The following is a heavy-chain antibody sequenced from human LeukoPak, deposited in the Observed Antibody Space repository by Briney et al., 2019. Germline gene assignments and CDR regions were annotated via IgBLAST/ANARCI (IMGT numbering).Heavy chain of an antibody. CDR1: GGSFSDYF. CDR3: ARSHSSSSEVSLGY. CDR2: INHSGST. D-gene: IGHD6-6*01. J-gene: IGHJ4*02. V-gene: IGHV4-34*01. Sequence: SDTLSLTCAIYGGSFSDYFWSWIRQPPGKGLEWIGEINHSGSTNYNPSLKSRVTITVDTSKNQFSLKLSSVTAADTAVYFCARSHSSSSEVSLGYWGQGTLVTVSS.